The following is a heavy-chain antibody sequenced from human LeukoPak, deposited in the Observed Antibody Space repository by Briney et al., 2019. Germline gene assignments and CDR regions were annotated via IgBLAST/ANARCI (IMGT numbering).Heavy chain of an antibody. D-gene: IGHD2-2*02. CDR3: ARVRLGYCSSTSCYTPYYYYGMDV. Sequence: SETLSLTCAVCGGSFSGYYWSWIRQPPGKGVVWVGEINHSGSTNYNPSLKSRVTISLDTSKNQFSLKLSSVTAADTAVYYCARVRLGYCSSTSCYTPYYYYGMDVWGQGTTVAVSS. CDR1: GGSFSGYY. CDR2: INHSGST. V-gene: IGHV4-34*01. J-gene: IGHJ6*02.